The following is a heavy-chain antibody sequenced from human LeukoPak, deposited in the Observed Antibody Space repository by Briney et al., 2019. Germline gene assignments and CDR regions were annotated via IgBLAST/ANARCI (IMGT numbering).Heavy chain of an antibody. CDR3: ARAAGTWPYYYYGMDV. Sequence: GASVKVSCKASGYTFTGYYMHWVRQAPGQGLEWMGWINPNSGGTNYAQKFQGRVTMTRDTSISTAYMELSRLRSDDTAVHYCARAAGTWPYYYYGMDVWGQGTTVTVSS. J-gene: IGHJ6*02. CDR2: INPNSGGT. D-gene: IGHD6-13*01. CDR1: GYTFTGYY. V-gene: IGHV1-2*02.